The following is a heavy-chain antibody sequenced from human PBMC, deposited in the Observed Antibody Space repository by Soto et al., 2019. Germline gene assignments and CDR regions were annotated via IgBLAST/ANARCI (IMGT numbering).Heavy chain of an antibody. D-gene: IGHD2-8*02. J-gene: IGHJ4*01. CDR2: IVPLFGTT. Sequence: QVRMEQSGAGVQKPGSSVKVTCKASEGTFNTHASSWVRQAPEEGLGWRGGIVPLFGTTNFPQKFQGRVSISADKATNTVSMELISLRIEVTAMYYCAGEVTVWWGTAGFDNWGQGTLVIVSS. CDR1: EGTFNTHA. V-gene: IGHV1-69*06. CDR3: AGEVTVWWGTAGFDN.